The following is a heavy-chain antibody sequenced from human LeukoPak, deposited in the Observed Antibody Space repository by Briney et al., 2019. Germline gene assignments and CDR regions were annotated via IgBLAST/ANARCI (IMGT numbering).Heavy chain of an antibody. D-gene: IGHD4-17*01. CDR1: GFTFDDYA. V-gene: IGHV3-9*01. CDR2: ISWNSGSI. CDR3: AKAGNDDYGDYFDY. J-gene: IGHJ4*02. Sequence: GRSLRLSCAASGFTFDDYATHWVRQAPGKGLEWVSGISWNSGSIGYADSVKGRFTISRDNAKNSLYLQMNSLRAEDTALYYCAKAGNDDYGDYFDYWGQGTLVTVSS.